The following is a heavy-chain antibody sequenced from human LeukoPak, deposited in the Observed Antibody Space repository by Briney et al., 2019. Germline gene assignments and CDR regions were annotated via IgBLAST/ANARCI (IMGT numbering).Heavy chain of an antibody. CDR2: IKQDGSEE. J-gene: IGHJ4*02. CDR1: GFTFSSYW. Sequence: GGSPRLSCAASGFTFSSYWMTWVRQAPGKGLEWVANIKQDGSEEYHVDSVKGRFTISRDNAKNSLYLQMNSLRAEDTAVYYCARDTGCSGGTCYSFYDYWGQGTLVTVSS. D-gene: IGHD2-15*01. CDR3: ARDTGCSGGTCYSFYDY. V-gene: IGHV3-7*01.